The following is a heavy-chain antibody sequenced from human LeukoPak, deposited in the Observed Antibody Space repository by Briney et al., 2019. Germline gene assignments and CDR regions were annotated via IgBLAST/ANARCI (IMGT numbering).Heavy chain of an antibody. Sequence: GGSLRLSCAASGFMFSNYWMHWVRQAPGKGLVWVSRIKSDGSSTSYAESVKGRFTISRDNAKNTLYLQMNSLRGEDTAVYYCGRDSGTGDKVFDIWGEGTMVIVSS. CDR2: IKSDGSST. J-gene: IGHJ3*02. V-gene: IGHV3-74*01. CDR3: GRDSGTGDKVFDI. CDR1: GFMFSNYW. D-gene: IGHD7-27*01.